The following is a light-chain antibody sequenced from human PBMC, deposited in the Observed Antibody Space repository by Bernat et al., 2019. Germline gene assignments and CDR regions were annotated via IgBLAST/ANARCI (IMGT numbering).Light chain of an antibody. J-gene: IGKJ2*01. CDR1: QGITRY. CDR2: AAS. V-gene: IGKV1-16*01. Sequence: DIQMTQSPPSLSASVGDRVTITCRASQGITRYLVWFQQKPGKAPKSLIYAASSLASGVPSRFSGTGSGTDFTLTINSLQPEDFATYYCHQYGSPFRSFGQGTTVEIK. CDR3: HQYGSPFRS.